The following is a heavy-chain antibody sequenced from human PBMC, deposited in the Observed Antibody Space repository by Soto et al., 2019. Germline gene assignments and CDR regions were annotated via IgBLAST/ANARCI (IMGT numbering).Heavy chain of an antibody. V-gene: IGHV1-69*13. CDR3: AMIDYYSSRSGF. J-gene: IGHJ1*01. CDR2: ITPMFGTT. D-gene: IGHD3-22*01. Sequence: SVKVSSKASGGTFSSNAFTWVRQAPGQGLEWMGGITPMFGTTKYAQKLQDRVTITADESTSTAYLELTNLRSEDSAVYYCAMIDYYSSRSGFWGQGTRGTVSS. CDR1: GGTFSSNA.